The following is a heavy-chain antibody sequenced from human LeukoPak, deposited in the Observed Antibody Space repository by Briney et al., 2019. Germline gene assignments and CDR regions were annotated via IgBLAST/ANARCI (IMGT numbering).Heavy chain of an antibody. V-gene: IGHV4-34*01. J-gene: IGHJ6*03. CDR2: INHSGST. D-gene: IGHD3-10*01. CDR1: GGSFSGYY. Sequence: SETLSLTCAVYGGSFSGYYWSWIRQPPGKGLEWIGEINHSGSTNYNPSLKSRVTISVDTSKNQFSLKLSSVTAADTAVYYCARYGSGSYYYYYMDVWGKGTTVTISS. CDR3: ARYGSGSYYYYYMDV.